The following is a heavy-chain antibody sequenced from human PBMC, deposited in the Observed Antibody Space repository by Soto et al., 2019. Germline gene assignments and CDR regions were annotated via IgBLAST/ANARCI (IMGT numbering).Heavy chain of an antibody. CDR3: ARGGCIVVVTAPYHH. V-gene: IGHV1-46*02. CDR1: GYTFNSYY. Sequence: ASVKVSCKASGYTFNSYYMNWVRQAPGQGLEWLKIINPSGGYTTDAQRFLGRVTMTSDTSTSTVHMELGSLTSEDTAVYYCARGGCIVVVTAPYHHWGQGTLVTVSS. CDR2: INPSGGYT. D-gene: IGHD2-21*02. J-gene: IGHJ5*02.